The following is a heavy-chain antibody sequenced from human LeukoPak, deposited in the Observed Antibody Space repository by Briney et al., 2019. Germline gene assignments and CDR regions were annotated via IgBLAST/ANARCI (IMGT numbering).Heavy chain of an antibody. Sequence: ASVKVSCKASGYTFTSYGISWVRQAPGQGLERMGWISAYNGNTNYAQKLQGRVTMTTDTSTSTAYMELRSLRSDDTAVYYCASGIDYYGSGSYYLYGMDVWGQGTTVTVSS. J-gene: IGHJ6*02. D-gene: IGHD3-10*01. V-gene: IGHV1-18*01. CDR1: GYTFTSYG. CDR2: ISAYNGNT. CDR3: ASGIDYYGSGSYYLYGMDV.